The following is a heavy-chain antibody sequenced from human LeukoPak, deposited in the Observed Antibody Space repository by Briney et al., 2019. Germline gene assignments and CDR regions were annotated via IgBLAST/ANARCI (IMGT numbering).Heavy chain of an antibody. D-gene: IGHD4-23*01. CDR2: INTDGSTT. CDR3: VSHVYGGSPFDI. J-gene: IGHJ3*02. Sequence: SGGSLRLSCAASGFTFSSHWMHWVRQVPGKGLVWVSRINTDGSTTNYADSVKGRFTISRDNAENTLYLQMNSLRADDTAVYHCVSHVYGGSPFDIWGQGTMVTVSS. V-gene: IGHV3-74*01. CDR1: GFTFSSHW.